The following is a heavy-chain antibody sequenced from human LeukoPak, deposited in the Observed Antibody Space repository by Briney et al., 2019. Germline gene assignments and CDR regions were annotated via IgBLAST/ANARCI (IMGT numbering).Heavy chain of an antibody. J-gene: IGHJ4*02. V-gene: IGHV3-73*01. CDR2: IRSKANSYAT. CDR3: ASGSRFDY. Sequence: GGSLRLSCAASGFTFSVSAMYWVRQASGKGLEWVGRIRSKANSYATAYAASVKDRFTISRDDSQNTAFLQMNSLKTEDTAVYYCASGSRFDYWGQGTLVTVSS. D-gene: IGHD5/OR15-5a*01. CDR1: GFTFSVSA.